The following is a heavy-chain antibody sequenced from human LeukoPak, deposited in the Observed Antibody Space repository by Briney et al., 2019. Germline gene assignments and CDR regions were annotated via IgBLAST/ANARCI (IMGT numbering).Heavy chain of an antibody. V-gene: IGHV1-69*04. CDR1: GGTFSSYA. J-gene: IGHJ4*02. CDR3: ARGIGGSGDY. Sequence: ASVKVSCKASGGTFSSYAISWVRQAPGQGLEWMGRIIPILGIANYAQKFQGRVTITADKSTGTAYMELSSLRSEDTAVYYCARGIGGSGDYWGQGTLVTVSS. CDR2: IIPILGIA. D-gene: IGHD3-10*01.